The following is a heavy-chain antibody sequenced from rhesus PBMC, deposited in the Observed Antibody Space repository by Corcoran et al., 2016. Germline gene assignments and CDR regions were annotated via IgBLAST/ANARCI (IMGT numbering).Heavy chain of an antibody. CDR3: ARDSRGYSGYSYVFDY. V-gene: IGHV4S11*01. Sequence: QLQLQESGPGLVKPSETLSLTCAVSGGSISSRYWSWIRPSPGMGLGWIGYNYGSGRPTNPNPYLKSRVTRSVDTSQNQRSRKLSSVTAADTAVYYCARDSRGYSGYSYVFDYWGQGVLVTVSS. CDR1: GGSISSRY. CDR2: NYGSGRPT. D-gene: IGHD5-42*01. J-gene: IGHJ4*01.